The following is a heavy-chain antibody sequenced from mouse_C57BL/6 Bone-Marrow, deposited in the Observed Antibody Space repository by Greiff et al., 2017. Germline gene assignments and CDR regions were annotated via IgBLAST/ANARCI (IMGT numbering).Heavy chain of an antibody. CDR2: IDPENGAT. D-gene: IGHD2-14*01. Sequence: EVQLQQSGAELVRPGASVKLSCTASGFNIKDDYMHWVKQRPEQGLEWIGWIDPENGATGYDSKFQGKATITADTSSNKAYLQLSSLTSEDTAVYYCPTWDYRFDYWGQGTTLTVSS. V-gene: IGHV14-4*01. J-gene: IGHJ2*01. CDR3: PTWDYRFDY. CDR1: GFNIKDDY.